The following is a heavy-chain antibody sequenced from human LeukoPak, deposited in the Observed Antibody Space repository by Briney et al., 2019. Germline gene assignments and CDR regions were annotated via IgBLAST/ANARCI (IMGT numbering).Heavy chain of an antibody. J-gene: IGHJ4*02. D-gene: IGHD6-19*01. V-gene: IGHV3-72*01. Sequence: GGSLRLSCAASGSTFSDHYMDWVRQAPGKGLEWVGRTKNKANSYITEYAASVKGRFTISRDDSKTSVYLQMNSLRAEDTAVYYCAKDLAGSGDYWGQGTLVTVSS. CDR3: AKDLAGSGDY. CDR2: TKNKANSYIT. CDR1: GSTFSDHY.